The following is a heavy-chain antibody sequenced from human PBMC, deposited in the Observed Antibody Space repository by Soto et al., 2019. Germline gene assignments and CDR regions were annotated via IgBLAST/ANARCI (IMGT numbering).Heavy chain of an antibody. D-gene: IGHD6-13*01. CDR2: IYTSGST. V-gene: IGHV4-4*07. CDR3: ARSIAAAINWFDP. Sequence: SETLSLTCTVSGGSNSSYYWSWIRQPAGKGLEWIGRIYTSGSTNYNPSLKSQVTMSVDMSKNQFSLKLSSVTAADTAVYYCARSIAAAINWFDPWGQGTLVTVSS. J-gene: IGHJ5*02. CDR1: GGSNSSYY.